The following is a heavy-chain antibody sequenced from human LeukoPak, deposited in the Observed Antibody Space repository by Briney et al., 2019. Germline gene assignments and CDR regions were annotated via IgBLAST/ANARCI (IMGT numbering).Heavy chain of an antibody. V-gene: IGHV3-21*04. D-gene: IGHD5-24*01. J-gene: IGHJ4*02. CDR2: ISSSSSYI. Sequence: GGSLRLSCAASGFTFSSYSMNWVRQAPGKGLEWVSSISSSSSYIYYADSVKGRFTISRDNAKNSLYLQMNSLRSEDTAVYYCARDDYGRDGYNWNWGQGTLVTVSS. CDR1: GFTFSSYS. CDR3: ARDDYGRDGYNWN.